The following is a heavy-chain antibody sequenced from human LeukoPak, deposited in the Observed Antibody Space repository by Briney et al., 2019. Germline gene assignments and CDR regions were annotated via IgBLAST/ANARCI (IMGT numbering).Heavy chain of an antibody. CDR2: INPNSGGT. Sequence: PGASVKVSCKASGYTFTGYYMHWVRQAPGQGLEWMGWINPNSGGTNYAQKFQGWVTMTRDTSISTAYMEPSRLRSDDTAVYYCARDLRPITSKMRYYYYGMDVWGQGTTVTVSS. V-gene: IGHV1-2*04. CDR1: GYTFTGYY. J-gene: IGHJ6*02. D-gene: IGHD3-10*01. CDR3: ARDLRPITSKMRYYYYGMDV.